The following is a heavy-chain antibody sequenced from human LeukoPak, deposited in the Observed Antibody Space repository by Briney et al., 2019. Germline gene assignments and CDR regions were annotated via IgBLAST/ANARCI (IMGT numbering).Heavy chain of an antibody. CDR1: GDSISRGTFC. V-gene: IGHV4-39*01. CDR2: ICYNGVT. CDR3: ARQRRPDWYFDL. J-gene: IGHJ2*01. Sequence: SETLSLTCTVSGDSISRGTFCWGWIRQPPGKGLEWLGSICYNGVTYYNPSLKSRVTKTADMSKNQFSLNLSSVTATDTAEYYCARQRRPDWYFDLWGRGTMVTASS.